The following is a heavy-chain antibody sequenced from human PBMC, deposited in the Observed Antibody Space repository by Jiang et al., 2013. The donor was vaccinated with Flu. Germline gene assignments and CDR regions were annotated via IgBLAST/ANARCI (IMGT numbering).Heavy chain of an antibody. CDR1: GGSISSSSYY. J-gene: IGHJ4*02. V-gene: IGHV4-39*01. CDR3: ARRKVGGSSRSSSRGFDY. D-gene: IGHD6-13*01. CDR2: IYYSGST. Sequence: SGSGLVKPSETLSLTCTVSGGSISSSSYYWGWIRQPPGKGLEWIGSIYYSGSTYYNPSLKSRVTISVDTSKNQFSLKLSSVTAADTAVYYCARRKVGGSSRSSSRGFDYWGQGTLVTVS.